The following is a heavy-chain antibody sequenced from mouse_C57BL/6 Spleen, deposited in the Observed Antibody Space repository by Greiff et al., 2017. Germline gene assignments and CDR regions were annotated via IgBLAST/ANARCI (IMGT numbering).Heavy chain of an antibody. CDR2: INYDGSST. V-gene: IGHV5-16*01. D-gene: IGHD4-1*01. Sequence: EVKLVESEGGLVQPGSSMKLSCTASGFTFSDYYMAWVRQVPEKGLEWVANINYDGSSTYYLDSLKSRFIISRDNAKNILYLQMSSLKSEDTATYYCARDKNWEGFFDYWGQGTTLTVSS. CDR1: GFTFSDYY. J-gene: IGHJ2*01. CDR3: ARDKNWEGFFDY.